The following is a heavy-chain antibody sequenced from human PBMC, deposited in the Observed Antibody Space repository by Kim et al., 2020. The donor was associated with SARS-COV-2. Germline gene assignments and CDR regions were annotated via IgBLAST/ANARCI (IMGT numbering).Heavy chain of an antibody. CDR3: ASTPEGLRARGGMATLPDY. J-gene: IGHJ4*02. CDR2: INHSGST. Sequence: SETLSLTCAVYGGSFSGYYWSWIRQPPGKGLEWIGEINHSGSTNYNPSLKSRVTISVDTSKNQFSLKLSSVTAADTAVYYCASTPEGLRARGGMATLPDYWGQGTLVTVSS. CDR1: GGSFSGYY. V-gene: IGHV4-34*01. D-gene: IGHD5-12*01.